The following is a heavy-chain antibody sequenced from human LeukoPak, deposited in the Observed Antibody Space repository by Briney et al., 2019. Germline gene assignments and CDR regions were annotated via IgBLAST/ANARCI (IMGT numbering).Heavy chain of an antibody. Sequence: PGGSLRLSCAASGFTFRSHAMSWVRQAPGKGLEWVSAISGDGVTTYYEDSVKGRFTISRDNSNNTLCLQMNSLRAEDTAVYYCTRESRSAVAGDWGQGTLVTVSS. V-gene: IGHV3-23*01. D-gene: IGHD6-19*01. CDR2: ISGDGVTT. J-gene: IGHJ4*02. CDR1: GFTFRSHA. CDR3: TRESRSAVAGD.